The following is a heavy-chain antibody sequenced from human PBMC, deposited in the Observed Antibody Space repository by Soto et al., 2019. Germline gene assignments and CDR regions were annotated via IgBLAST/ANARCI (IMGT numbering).Heavy chain of an antibody. CDR1: GGSISSYY. V-gene: IGHV4-59*01. D-gene: IGHD6-13*01. CDR2: IYYSGST. J-gene: IGHJ2*01. Sequence: QVQLQESGPGLVKPSETLSLTCTVSGGSISSYYWSWIRQPPGKGLEWIGYIYYSGSTNYNPSLKSRVTISVDTSKNQCALKLSSVTAADTAVYYCARGRIAAAQNWYFDLWGRGTLVTVSS. CDR3: ARGRIAAAQNWYFDL.